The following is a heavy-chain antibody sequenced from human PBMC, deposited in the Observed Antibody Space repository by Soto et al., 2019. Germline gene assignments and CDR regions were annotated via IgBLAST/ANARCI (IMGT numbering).Heavy chain of an antibody. Sequence: QVQLVQAGAEVKKPGSSVKVSCTASGGTFSSYAISWVRQAPGQGLEWMGGIIPLFGTANYAQKFQGRVTITADKSTRTAHLEVSSLRSETTAVYYCARDKWQLVRGGSWFAQCGDGTVVTVSS. V-gene: IGHV1-69*06. CDR2: IIPLFGTA. J-gene: IGHJ5*02. CDR3: ARDKWQLVRGGSWFAQ. CDR1: GGTFSSYA. D-gene: IGHD6-6*01.